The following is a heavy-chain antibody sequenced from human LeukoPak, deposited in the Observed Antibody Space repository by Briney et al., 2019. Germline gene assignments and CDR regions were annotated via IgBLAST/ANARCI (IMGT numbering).Heavy chain of an antibody. J-gene: IGHJ4*02. CDR3: ATSLPLLRYFDWLLQGFDY. Sequence: PGRSLRLSCAASGFTFSSYGMHWVRQAPGKGLEWVAVISYDGSNKYYADSVKGRFTISRDNSKNTLYLQMNSLRAEDTAVYYCATSLPLLRYFDWLLQGFDYWGQGTLVTVSS. D-gene: IGHD3-9*01. V-gene: IGHV3-30*03. CDR1: GFTFSSYG. CDR2: ISYDGSNK.